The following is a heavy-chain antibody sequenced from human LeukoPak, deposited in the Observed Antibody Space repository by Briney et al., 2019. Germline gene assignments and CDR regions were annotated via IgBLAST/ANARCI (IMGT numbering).Heavy chain of an antibody. D-gene: IGHD2-21*01. CDR2: IKQDGSEK. CDR1: GFTFSSYW. V-gene: IGHV3-7*01. J-gene: IGHJ4*02. CDR3: ARERRGGGDCYDY. Sequence: PGGSLRVSCAASGFTFSSYWMSWVRQAPGKGLEWVANIKQDGSEKYYVDSVKGRFTISRDNAKNSLYLQMNSLRAEDTAVYYCARERRGGGDCYDYWGQGTLVTVSS.